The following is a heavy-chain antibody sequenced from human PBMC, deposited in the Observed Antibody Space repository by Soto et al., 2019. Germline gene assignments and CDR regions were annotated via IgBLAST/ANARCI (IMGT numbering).Heavy chain of an antibody. Sequence: EVQLLESVGGLVQPGGSLRLSCAASGFTFSSYAMSWVRQAPGKGLEWVSAISGSGGSTYYADSEKGRFTISRDKSKNTLYLQMNSLRAEDTAVYYCAKPPLSGGPFDYWGQGTLVTVSS. D-gene: IGHD5-12*01. V-gene: IGHV3-23*01. CDR2: ISGSGGST. CDR3: AKPPLSGGPFDY. CDR1: GFTFSSYA. J-gene: IGHJ4*02.